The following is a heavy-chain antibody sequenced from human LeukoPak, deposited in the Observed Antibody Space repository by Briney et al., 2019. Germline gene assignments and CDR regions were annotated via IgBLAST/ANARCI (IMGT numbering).Heavy chain of an antibody. CDR2: LSADGNSK. V-gene: IGHV3-64D*06. Sequence: QAGGSLRLFCSASGSTLSNYAMHWVRQSPGKGLEYVSALSADGNSKFYAESVKGRFTISRDSSNNTLHLQMSSLRPEDTAVYYCVRKGWVSGAIDYWGQGTLVTVSS. D-gene: IGHD6-13*01. CDR3: VRKGWVSGAIDY. CDR1: GSTLSNYA. J-gene: IGHJ4*02.